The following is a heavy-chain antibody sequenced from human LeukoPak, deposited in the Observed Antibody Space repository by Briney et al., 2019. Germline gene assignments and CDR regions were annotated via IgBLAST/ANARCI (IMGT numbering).Heavy chain of an antibody. Sequence: SETLSLTCTVSGGSINSDSYYWGWIHQPPGKGLEWIGSIYYSGSTSYNPSLKSRVTISVDTSKNQFSLKLSSVTAADTAVFYCARFKRAGGYFHYWGQGALVTVSS. CDR2: IYYSGST. J-gene: IGHJ4*02. V-gene: IGHV4-39*01. CDR3: ARFKRAGGYFHY. D-gene: IGHD3-10*01. CDR1: GGSINSDSYY.